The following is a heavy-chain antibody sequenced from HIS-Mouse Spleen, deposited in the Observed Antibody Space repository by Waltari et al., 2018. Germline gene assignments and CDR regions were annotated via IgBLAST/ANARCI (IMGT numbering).Heavy chain of an antibody. J-gene: IGHJ4*02. Sequence: QVSLVGSGGVVVQPGRSLRLCWADSGFTLGSYAVHLCCQAPGKGLEWVAVISYDGSNKYYADSVKVRFTISRDNSKNTLYLQMNSLRSEDTAVYYCAKDRGSPLYFDYWGQGTLVTVSS. D-gene: IGHD1-26*01. CDR1: GFTLGSYA. CDR2: ISYDGSNK. V-gene: IGHV3-30*04. CDR3: AKDRGSPLYFDY.